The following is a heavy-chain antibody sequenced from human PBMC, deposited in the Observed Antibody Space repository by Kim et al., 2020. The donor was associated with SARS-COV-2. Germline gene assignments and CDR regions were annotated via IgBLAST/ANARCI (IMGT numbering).Heavy chain of an antibody. V-gene: IGHV1-46*04. CDR2: INPSSGST. Sequence: ASVKVSCKASGYTFTSYYMHWVRQAPGQGLEWMGIINPSSGSTSYAQKLQGRVTMTRDTSTSTVYMELSSLRSEDTAVYYCARDEALYYYDSSGYYRPLGYWGQGTLVTVSS. CDR3: ARDEALYYYDSSGYYRPLGY. D-gene: IGHD3-22*01. CDR1: GYTFTSYY. J-gene: IGHJ4*02.